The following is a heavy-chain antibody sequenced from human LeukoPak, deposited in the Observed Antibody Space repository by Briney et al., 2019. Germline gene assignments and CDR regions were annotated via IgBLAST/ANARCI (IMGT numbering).Heavy chain of an antibody. CDR2: ISGSGGST. D-gene: IGHD6-19*01. CDR1: GFTFSSYA. Sequence: GGSLRLSCAASGFTFSSYAMSWVRQAPGKGLEWVSAISGSGGSTYYADSVKGRSTISRDNSKNTLYLQMNSLRAEDTAVYYCAKDLPQRSGWYPGAFDIWGQGTMVTVSS. J-gene: IGHJ3*02. CDR3: AKDLPQRSGWYPGAFDI. V-gene: IGHV3-23*01.